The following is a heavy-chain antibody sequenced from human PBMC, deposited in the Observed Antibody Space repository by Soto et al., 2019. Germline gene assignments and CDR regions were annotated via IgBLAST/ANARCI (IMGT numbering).Heavy chain of an antibody. Sequence: GGVLRLSCAASGFTFSSYSMNWVRQAPGKGLEWVSSISSSSSYIYYADSVKGRFTISRDNAKNSLYLQMNSLRAEDTAVYYCARDAVLLEWGDYYYYGMDVWGQGTTVTVSS. D-gene: IGHD3-3*01. CDR3: ARDAVLLEWGDYYYYGMDV. CDR2: ISSSSSYI. CDR1: GFTFSSYS. J-gene: IGHJ6*02. V-gene: IGHV3-21*01.